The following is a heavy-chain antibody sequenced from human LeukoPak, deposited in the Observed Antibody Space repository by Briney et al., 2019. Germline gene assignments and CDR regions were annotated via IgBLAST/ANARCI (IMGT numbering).Heavy chain of an antibody. CDR2: INHSGST. CDR1: GGSFSGYY. CDR3: ARGPRRGYSGFDL. Sequence: SETLSLTCAVYGGSFSGYYWSWIRQPPGKGLEWIGEINHSGSTNYNPSLKSRVTISVDTSKNQFSLKLSSVTAADTAVYYRARGPRRGYSGFDLWGRGTLVTVSS. D-gene: IGHD5-12*01. J-gene: IGHJ2*01. V-gene: IGHV4-34*01.